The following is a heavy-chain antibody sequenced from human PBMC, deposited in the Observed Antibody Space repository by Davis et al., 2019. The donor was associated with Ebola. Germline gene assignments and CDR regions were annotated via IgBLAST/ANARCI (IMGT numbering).Heavy chain of an antibody. Sequence: PGGSLRLSCAASGFTFSSYAMSWVRQAPGKGLEWVSAISGSGGSTYYADSVKGRFTISRDNSKNTLYLQMNSLRAEDTAVYYCAKNPTNYCGGDCYGDYWGQGTLVTVSS. CDR3: AKNPTNYCGGDCYGDY. CDR2: ISGSGGST. J-gene: IGHJ4*02. CDR1: GFTFSSYA. D-gene: IGHD2-21*02. V-gene: IGHV3-23*01.